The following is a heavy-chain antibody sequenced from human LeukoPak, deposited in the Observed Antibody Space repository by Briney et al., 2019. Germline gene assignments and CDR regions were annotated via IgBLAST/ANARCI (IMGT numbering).Heavy chain of an antibody. CDR3: ARGWYDFWSGYYTGIDY. J-gene: IGHJ4*02. CDR1: GYSFTSYW. V-gene: IGHV5-51*01. D-gene: IGHD3-3*01. Sequence: GESPKISCKGSGYSFTSYWIGWVRQMPGKGLEWMGIIYPGDSDTRYSPSFQGQVTISADKSISTAYLQWSSLKASDTAMYYCARGWYDFWSGYYTGIDYWGQGTLVTVSS. CDR2: IYPGDSDT.